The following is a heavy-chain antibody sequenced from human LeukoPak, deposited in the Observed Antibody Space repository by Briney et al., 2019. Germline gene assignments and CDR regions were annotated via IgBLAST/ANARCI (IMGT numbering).Heavy chain of an antibody. D-gene: IGHD6-6*01. Sequence: SETLSLTCAVYGGSFSGYYWCWIRQPPGKGLEWIGEINHSGSTNYNPSLKSRVTISVDTSKNQFSLKLSSVTAADTAVYYCARQGLVARARTPRVYYFDYWGQGTLVTVSS. CDR3: ARQGLVARARTPRVYYFDY. CDR1: GGSFSGYY. J-gene: IGHJ4*02. CDR2: INHSGST. V-gene: IGHV4-34*01.